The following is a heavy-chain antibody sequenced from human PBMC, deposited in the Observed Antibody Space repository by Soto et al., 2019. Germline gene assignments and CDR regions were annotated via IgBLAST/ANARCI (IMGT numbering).Heavy chain of an antibody. J-gene: IGHJ4*02. CDR2: IYHSGST. CDR1: GGSISSGGYS. Sequence: SETLSLTCAVSGGSISSGGYSWSWIRQPPGKGLEWIGYIYHSGSTYYNPSLKSRATISVDRSKNQFSLKLSSVTAADTAVYYCAGGIAARPLGYWGQGTLVTVS. D-gene: IGHD6-6*01. V-gene: IGHV4-30-2*01. CDR3: AGGIAARPLGY.